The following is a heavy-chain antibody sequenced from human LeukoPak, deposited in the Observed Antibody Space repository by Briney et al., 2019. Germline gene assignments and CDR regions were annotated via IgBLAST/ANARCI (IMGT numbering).Heavy chain of an antibody. V-gene: IGHV5-51*01. Sequence: GESLKISCKGSGYSFTSYWIGWVRQMPGKGLEWMGIIYPGDSDTRYSPSFQGQVTISADKSISTAYLQWSSLKASDTAMYYCARGRQRITMVRGVIKEDWFDPWGQGTLVTVSP. J-gene: IGHJ5*02. CDR1: GYSFTSYW. D-gene: IGHD3-10*01. CDR3: ARGRQRITMVRGVIKEDWFDP. CDR2: IYPGDSDT.